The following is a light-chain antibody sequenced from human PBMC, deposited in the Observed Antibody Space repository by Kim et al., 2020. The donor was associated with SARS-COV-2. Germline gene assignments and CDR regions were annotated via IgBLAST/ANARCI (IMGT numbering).Light chain of an antibody. V-gene: IGKV1-5*03. CDR3: QQYYDLSRT. Sequence: ASVGDRVTITCRASHYIASWLAWYQQKPGKAPKVLITKASSLESGVPSRFSGSESGTEFTLTITSLQPDDFATYYCQQYYDLSRTFGQGTKVEIK. J-gene: IGKJ1*01. CDR1: HYIASW. CDR2: KAS.